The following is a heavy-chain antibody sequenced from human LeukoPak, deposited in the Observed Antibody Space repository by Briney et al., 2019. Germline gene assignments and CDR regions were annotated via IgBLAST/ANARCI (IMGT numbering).Heavy chain of an antibody. V-gene: IGHV4-39*07. CDR1: GGSISSSNYY. CDR2: IYHSGST. Sequence: SETLSLTCTVSGGSISSSNYYWGWIRQPPGKGLEWIGSIYHSGSTYYNPSLKSRVTISVDTSKNQFSLKLSSVTAADTAVYYCAREDYGDYVEGLDPWGQGTLVTISS. D-gene: IGHD4-17*01. CDR3: AREDYGDYVEGLDP. J-gene: IGHJ5*02.